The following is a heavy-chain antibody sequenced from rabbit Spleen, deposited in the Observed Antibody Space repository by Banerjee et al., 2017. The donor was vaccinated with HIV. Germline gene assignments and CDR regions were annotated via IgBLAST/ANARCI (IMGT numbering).Heavy chain of an antibody. CDR2: IYAGVSGST. CDR3: ARDSGWGYGMDL. Sequence: QEQLEESGGDLVKPEGSLTLTCTAAGFSFSSIYWICWVRQAPGKGLEWIACIYAGVSGSTYYASWAKGRFTISKTSSTTVTLQMTSLTAADTATYFCARDSGWGYGMDLWGPGTLVTVS. J-gene: IGHJ6*01. V-gene: IGHV1S45*01. D-gene: IGHD4-1*01. CDR1: GFSFSSIYW.